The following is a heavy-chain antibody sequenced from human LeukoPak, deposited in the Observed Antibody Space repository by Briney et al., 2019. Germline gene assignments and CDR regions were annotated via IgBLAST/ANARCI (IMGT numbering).Heavy chain of an antibody. CDR3: ARLGIVATIPGGNDYGDYPLDY. CDR1: GYTFTSYG. Sequence: ASVKVSCKASGYTFTSYGISWVRQAPGQGLEWMGWISAYNGNTNYAQKLQGRVTMTTDTSTSTAYMELRSLRSDDTAVYYCARLGIVATIPGGNDYGDYPLDYWGQGTLVTVSS. V-gene: IGHV1-18*01. CDR2: ISAYNGNT. D-gene: IGHD4-17*01. J-gene: IGHJ4*02.